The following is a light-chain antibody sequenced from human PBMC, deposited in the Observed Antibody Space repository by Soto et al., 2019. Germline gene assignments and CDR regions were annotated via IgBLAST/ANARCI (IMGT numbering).Light chain of an antibody. CDR2: GAS. Sequence: EIVITQSPATLSLSPGERAALSCRPSQSINSDLAWYQQKPGQPPRLLIYGASTRATGVPTRFSGSQSGSEFTLTISGLQSEDFAVYYCQQGHNWPLTFGQGTRLEI. V-gene: IGKV3-15*01. J-gene: IGKJ2*01. CDR3: QQGHNWPLT. CDR1: QSINSD.